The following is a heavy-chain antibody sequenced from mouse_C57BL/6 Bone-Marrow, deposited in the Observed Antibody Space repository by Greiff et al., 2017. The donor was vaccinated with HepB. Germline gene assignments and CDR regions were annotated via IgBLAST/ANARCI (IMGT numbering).Heavy chain of an antibody. CDR2: ISNGGGST. V-gene: IGHV5-12*01. CDR1: GFTFSDYY. CDR3: ARQGWLLPYFDY. D-gene: IGHD2-3*01. J-gene: IGHJ2*01. Sequence: EVKVEESGGGLVQPGGSLKLSCAASGFTFSDYYMYWVRQTPEKRLEWVAYISNGGGSTYYPDTVKGRFTISRDNAKNTLYLQMSRLKSEDTAMYYCARQGWLLPYFDYWGQGTTLTVSS.